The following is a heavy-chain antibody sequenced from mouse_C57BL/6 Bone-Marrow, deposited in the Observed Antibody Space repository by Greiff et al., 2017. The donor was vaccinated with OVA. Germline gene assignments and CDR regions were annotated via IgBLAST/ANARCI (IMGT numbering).Heavy chain of an antibody. CDR1: GFTFSDYY. CDR2: INYDGSST. Sequence: EVKLMESEGGLVQPGSSMKLSCTASGFTFSDYYMAWVRQVPEKGLEWVANINYDGSSTYYLDSLKSRFIISRDNAKNILYLQMSSLKSEDTATYYCARTTVVATSDWYFDGWGTGTTVTVSS. V-gene: IGHV5-16*01. CDR3: ARTTVVATSDWYFDG. J-gene: IGHJ1*03. D-gene: IGHD1-1*01.